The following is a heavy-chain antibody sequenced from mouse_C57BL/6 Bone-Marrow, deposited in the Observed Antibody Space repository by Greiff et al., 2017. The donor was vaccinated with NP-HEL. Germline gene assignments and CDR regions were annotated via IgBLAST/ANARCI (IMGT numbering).Heavy chain of an antibody. CDR2: INPSTGGT. CDR1: GYSFTGYY. Sequence: VQLQQSGPELVKPGASVKISCKASGYSFTGYYMNWVKQSPEKSLEWIGEINPSTGGTTYNQKFKAKATLTVDKSSSTAYMQLKSLTSEDSAVYYCAREGSLRDAMDYWGQGTSVTVSS. J-gene: IGHJ4*01. V-gene: IGHV1-42*01. CDR3: AREGSLRDAMDY.